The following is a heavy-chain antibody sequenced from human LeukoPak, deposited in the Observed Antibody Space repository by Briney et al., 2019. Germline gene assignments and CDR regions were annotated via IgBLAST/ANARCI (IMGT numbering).Heavy chain of an antibody. V-gene: IGHV3-30*02. CDR2: IRYDGSNK. Sequence: GGSLRLSCAASGFTFSSYGMHWVRQAPGKGLEWVASIRYDGSNKYYADSVKGRFTISRDNSKNTLYLQMNSLRAEDTAVYYCAKVYELRGYYYYYYMDVWGKGTTVTISS. D-gene: IGHD3-16*01. J-gene: IGHJ6*03. CDR1: GFTFSSYG. CDR3: AKVYELRGYYYYYYMDV.